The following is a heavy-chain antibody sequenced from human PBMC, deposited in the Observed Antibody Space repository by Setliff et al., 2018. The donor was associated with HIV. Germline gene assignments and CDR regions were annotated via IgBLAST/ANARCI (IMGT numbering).Heavy chain of an antibody. CDR1: GFTFIDYA. J-gene: IGHJ3*02. D-gene: IGHD2-2*01. Sequence: GGSLRLSCAASGFTFIDYALNWVRQAPGKGLEWVSSISSSGSYIYYAGSLKGRFTISRDNARNSLYLEMNTLRAEDTALYYCARSRSTRDAFDTWGQGTMVTVSS. CDR2: ISSSGSYI. V-gene: IGHV3-21*01. CDR3: ARSRSTRDAFDT.